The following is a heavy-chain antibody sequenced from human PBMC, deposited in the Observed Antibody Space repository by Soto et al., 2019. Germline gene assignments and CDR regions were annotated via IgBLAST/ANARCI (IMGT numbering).Heavy chain of an antibody. CDR2: ISSSGSTI. Sequence: EVQLVESGGGLVQPGGSLRLSCAASGFTFSSYEMNWVRQAPGKGLEWVSYISSSGSTIYYADSVKGRFTISRDNAKNSLYLQMNSLRAEDTAVYYCARDRVVVTAANYYYYGMDVWVQGTTVTVSS. D-gene: IGHD2-21*02. CDR1: GFTFSSYE. J-gene: IGHJ6*02. V-gene: IGHV3-48*03. CDR3: ARDRVVVTAANYYYYGMDV.